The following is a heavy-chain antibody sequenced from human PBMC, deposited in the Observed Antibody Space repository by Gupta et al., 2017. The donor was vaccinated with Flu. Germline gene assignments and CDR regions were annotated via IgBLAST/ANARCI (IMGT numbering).Heavy chain of an antibody. D-gene: IGHD3-3*01. CDR1: GFTFSGSE. CDR3: AREERIMVFGVVSSDDLDV. V-gene: IGHV3-48*03. Sequence: VQLVESGGGLVRPGGSLRLSCAASGFTFSGSEMSWVRPAPGKGLEGDAYIRGRGSTIYYADSVKGRFTISRDNAKNSLYLQMNSLRAEDTAVYYCAREERIMVFGVVSSDDLDVWGKGTTVTVSS. J-gene: IGHJ6*04. CDR2: IRGRGSTI.